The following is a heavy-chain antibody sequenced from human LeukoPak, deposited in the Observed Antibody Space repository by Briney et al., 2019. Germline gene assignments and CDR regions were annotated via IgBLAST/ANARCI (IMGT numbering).Heavy chain of an antibody. CDR2: ISSSSRYI. CDR3: ARDNSSGYYYIELDY. D-gene: IGHD3-22*01. J-gene: IGHJ4*02. V-gene: IGHV3-21*01. CDR1: GFTFSSYS. Sequence: GGSLRLSCAASGFTFSSYSMNWVRQAPGKGLEWVSSISSSSRYIYYADSVKGRFTISRDNAKNSLYLQMNSLRAEDTAVYYCARDNSSGYYYIELDYWGQGTLVTVSS.